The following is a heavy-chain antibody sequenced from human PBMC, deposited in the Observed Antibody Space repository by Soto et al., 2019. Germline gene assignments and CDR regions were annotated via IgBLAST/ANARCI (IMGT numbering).Heavy chain of an antibody. D-gene: IGHD2-2*01. J-gene: IGHJ6*02. CDR1: GGTFGSYA. CDR2: IIPIPGTA. V-gene: IGHV1-69*01. Sequence: QVQLVQSGAEVKKPGSSVKVSCKASGGTFGSYAISWVRQAPGQGLEWMGGIIPIPGTANYAQKFQGRVTIAAYESTGTAYMELSSLRSEDTAVYYCARSQGSSTSLEIYYYYYYGMDVWGQGTTVTVSS. CDR3: ARSQGSSTSLEIYYYYYYGMDV.